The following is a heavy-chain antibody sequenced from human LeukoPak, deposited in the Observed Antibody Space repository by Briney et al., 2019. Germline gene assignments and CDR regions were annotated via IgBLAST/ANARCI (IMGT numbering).Heavy chain of an antibody. V-gene: IGHV3-23*01. Sequence: GGSLRLSCAASGFTFSSYAMSWVRQAPGKGLEWVSAISGSGGSTYYADSVKGRFTISRDNSKNTLYLQMNSLRAEDTAVYYCAKDPPRGKGYQPIFFDSGGRGPLVPVSS. CDR2: ISGSGGST. J-gene: IGHJ4*02. CDR1: GFTFSSYA. CDR3: AKDPPRGKGYQPIFFDS. D-gene: IGHD1-14*01.